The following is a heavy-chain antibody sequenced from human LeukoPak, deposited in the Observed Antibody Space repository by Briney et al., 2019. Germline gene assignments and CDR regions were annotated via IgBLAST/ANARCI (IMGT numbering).Heavy chain of an antibody. V-gene: IGHV4-39*01. Sequence: PGRSLRLSCAASGFTFSSYAMHWVRQSPGKGLEWIASVYYTGTTYYNPSLESRVTISVDTSKNHFSLRLRSVTAADTAVYYCVRQPVTIFGVVNDYWGQGTLVIVS. CDR1: GFTFSSYAMH. CDR2: VYYTGTT. CDR3: VRQPVTIFGVVNDY. D-gene: IGHD3-3*01. J-gene: IGHJ4*02.